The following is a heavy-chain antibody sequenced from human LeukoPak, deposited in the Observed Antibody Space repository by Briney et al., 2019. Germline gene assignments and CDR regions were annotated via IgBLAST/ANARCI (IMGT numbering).Heavy chain of an antibody. CDR1: GASISSGSYY. CDR2: ISTSGST. D-gene: IGHD6-13*01. CDR3: AREGYSSSWYEAGY. Sequence: SETLSLTCSVSGASISSGSYYWSWVRQPAGKGLEWIGRISTSGSTYYNPSLKSRVTISLDTSKNQFSLKLTSVTATDTAVYYCAREGYSSSWYEAGYWGQGTLVTVSS. V-gene: IGHV4-61*02. J-gene: IGHJ4*02.